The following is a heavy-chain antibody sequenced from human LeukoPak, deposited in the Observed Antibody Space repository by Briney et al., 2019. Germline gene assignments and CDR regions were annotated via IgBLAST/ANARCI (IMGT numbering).Heavy chain of an antibody. V-gene: IGHV4-59*08. CDR1: GGSISSYY. D-gene: IGHD3-22*01. J-gene: IGHJ3*02. Sequence: SETLSLTCSVSGGSISSYYWSWIRQPPGKGLEWIGYIYYSGSTNYNPSLKSRVTISVDTSKNQFSLKLSSVTAADMAVYYCAKAVVVSTTRLGPFDTWGQRTMVTVSS. CDR3: AKAVVVSTTRLGPFDT. CDR2: IYYSGST.